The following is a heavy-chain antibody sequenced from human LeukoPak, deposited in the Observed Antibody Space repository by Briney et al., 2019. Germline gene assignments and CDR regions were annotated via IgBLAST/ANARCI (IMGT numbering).Heavy chain of an antibody. Sequence: PSETLSLTCGVSGSSLIPSYWTWIRQPPGKGLEWIGYMFYDGNTNYSPYLKSRVAMSVHTSKNQFSLELTSVTAAGTAVYYCARVGAFYSDGYSTYPGAFDIWGQGTMVTASS. D-gene: IGHD5-12*01. J-gene: IGHJ3*02. CDR1: GSSLIPSY. V-gene: IGHV4-59*01. CDR3: ARVGAFYSDGYSTYPGAFDI. CDR2: MFYDGNT.